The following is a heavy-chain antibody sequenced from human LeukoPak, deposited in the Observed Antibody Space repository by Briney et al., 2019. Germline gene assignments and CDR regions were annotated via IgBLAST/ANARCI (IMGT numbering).Heavy chain of an antibody. V-gene: IGHV4-34*01. J-gene: IGHJ4*02. Sequence: SETLSLTCAVYGGSFSGYYWSWIRQPPGRGGEWIGEINQRGSTNYNPSLKSRVTISVDTSKNQFSLKLSSVTAAGAAVYYCAREGGYLPLHYWGQGTLVTVSS. CDR1: GGSFSGYY. CDR2: INQRGST. D-gene: IGHD2-15*01. CDR3: AREGGYLPLHY.